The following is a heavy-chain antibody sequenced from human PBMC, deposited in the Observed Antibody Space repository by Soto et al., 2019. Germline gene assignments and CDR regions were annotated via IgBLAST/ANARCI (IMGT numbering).Heavy chain of an antibody. J-gene: IGHJ6*02. CDR1: GYSFTSYW. CDR3: ARQKLRYFDTDGNYYYGMDV. CDR2: IYPGDSDT. D-gene: IGHD3-9*01. Sequence: GESLKISCKGSGYSFTSYWIGWVRQMPGKGLEWMGIIYPGDSDTRYSPSFQGQVTISADKSISTAYLQWSSLKASDTAMYYCARQKLRYFDTDGNYYYGMDVWGQGTTVTV. V-gene: IGHV5-51*01.